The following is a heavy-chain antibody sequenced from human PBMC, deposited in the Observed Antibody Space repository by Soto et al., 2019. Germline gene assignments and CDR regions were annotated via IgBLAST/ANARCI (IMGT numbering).Heavy chain of an antibody. CDR3: ARGPPQYSSSWYNWFDP. J-gene: IGHJ5*02. CDR1: GGSFSGYY. V-gene: IGHV4-34*01. D-gene: IGHD6-13*01. Sequence: PSETLSLTCAVYGGSFSGYYWSWIRQHPGKGLEWIGEINHSGSTNYNPSLKSRVTISVDTSRNQFSLKLSSVTAADTAVYYCARGPPQYSSSWYNWFDPWGQGTLVTVSS. CDR2: INHSGST.